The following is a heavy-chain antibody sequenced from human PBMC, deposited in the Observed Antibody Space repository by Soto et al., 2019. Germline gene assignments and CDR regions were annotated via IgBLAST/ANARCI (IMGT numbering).Heavy chain of an antibody. CDR1: GFTFSNYG. Sequence: GGSLRLSCAASGFTFSNYGMHWVRQAPGKGLEWVAIIWHDGNNKYYADSVRGRFIISRDNSKNRLYLQMNSLRAEDTAVYYCARDRGNYGPEMDAWGQGTTVTVSS. CDR3: ARDRGNYGPEMDA. D-gene: IGHD1-7*01. V-gene: IGHV3-33*01. J-gene: IGHJ6*02. CDR2: IWHDGNNK.